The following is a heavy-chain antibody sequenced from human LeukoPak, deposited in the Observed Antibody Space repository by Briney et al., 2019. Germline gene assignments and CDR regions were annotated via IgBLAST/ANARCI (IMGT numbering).Heavy chain of an antibody. D-gene: IGHD5-18*01. V-gene: IGHV4-39*07. CDR1: GGSISSSIYY. J-gene: IGHJ6*03. CDR3: ARTGGIQLWTHYSYSYMDV. Sequence: SETLSLTCTVPGGSISSSIYYWGWIRQPPGRGLEWIGTIYYSGSTYYNPSLKSRVTISVDKSKNQFSLKLSSVIAADTAVYYCARTGGIQLWTHYSYSYMDVWGKGTTVTVSS. CDR2: IYYSGST.